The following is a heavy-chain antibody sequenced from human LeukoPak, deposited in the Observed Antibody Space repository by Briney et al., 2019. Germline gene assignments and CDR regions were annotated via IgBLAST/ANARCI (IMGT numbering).Heavy chain of an antibody. CDR3: ARENYYGMEV. CDR1: GGSFSGYY. CDR2: INHSGST. V-gene: IGHV4-34*01. Sequence: SETLSLTCAVYGGSFSGYYWSWIRQPPGKGLEWIGEINHSGSTNYNPSLKSRVTISVDTSKNHFSLKPSSVTAADTAVYYCARENYYGMEVWGQGTTVIVSS. J-gene: IGHJ6*02.